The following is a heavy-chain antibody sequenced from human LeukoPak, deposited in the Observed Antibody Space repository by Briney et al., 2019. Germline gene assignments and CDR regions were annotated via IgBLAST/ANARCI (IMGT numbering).Heavy chain of an antibody. V-gene: IGHV3-9*03. CDR3: AKESVLRYFDY. Sequence: GGSLRLSCAASGFTFSNYAMHWVRQAPGKGLEWVSGISWNSGSIGYADSVKGRFTISRDNAKNSLYLQMNSLRAGDMALYYCAKESVLRYFDYWGQGTLVTVSS. J-gene: IGHJ4*02. CDR2: ISWNSGSI. D-gene: IGHD3-9*01. CDR1: GFTFSNYA.